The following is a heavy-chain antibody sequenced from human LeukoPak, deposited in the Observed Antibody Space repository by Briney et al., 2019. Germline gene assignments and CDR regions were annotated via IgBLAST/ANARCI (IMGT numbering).Heavy chain of an antibody. Sequence: GESLKISCKGSGYSFTSYWIGWVRQMPGKGLEWMGIIYPGDSDTRYSPSFQGQVTISADKSISTAYLQWSSLKASDTAMYYCARQGPSVAATNYYYYGMDVWGQGTTVTVSS. D-gene: IGHD6-6*01. J-gene: IGHJ6*02. CDR3: ARQGPSVAATNYYYYGMDV. CDR2: IYPGDSDT. CDR1: GYSFTSYW. V-gene: IGHV5-51*01.